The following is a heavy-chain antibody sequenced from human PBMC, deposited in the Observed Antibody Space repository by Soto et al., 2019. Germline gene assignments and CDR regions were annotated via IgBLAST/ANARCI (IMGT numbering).Heavy chain of an antibody. CDR2: IYYSGST. V-gene: IGHV4-31*03. CDR1: GGSISSGGYY. CDR3: ARSYSGYGGNYYYYLDV. J-gene: IGHJ6*03. D-gene: IGHD5-12*01. Sequence: QVQLQESGPGLVKPSQTLSLTCTVSGGSISSGGYYWSWLRQHPGKGLEWIGYIYYSGSTYYNTSLKSRVTRSVDTSKNQFSLKLSSVTAADRAVYYCARSYSGYGGNYYYYLDVWGKGTTVTVSS.